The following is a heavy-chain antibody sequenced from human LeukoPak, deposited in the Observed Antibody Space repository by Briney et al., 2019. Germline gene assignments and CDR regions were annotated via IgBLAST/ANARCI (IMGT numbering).Heavy chain of an antibody. CDR3: VRDWGGTEAAGDF. CDR2: VKQDGNEK. Sequence: GGSLRLSCAASGFTFSRYQMSWGRQAPGKGLEWVAKVKQDGNEKYYVDSVEGRFTISRDNAKSSLYLELNTLRVEDTAVYYCVRDWGGTEAAGDFWGQGTLVTVSS. D-gene: IGHD6-13*01. CDR1: GFTFSRYQ. J-gene: IGHJ4*02. V-gene: IGHV3-7*01.